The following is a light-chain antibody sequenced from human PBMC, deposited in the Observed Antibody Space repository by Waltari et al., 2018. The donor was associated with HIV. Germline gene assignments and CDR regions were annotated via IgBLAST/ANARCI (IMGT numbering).Light chain of an antibody. Sequence: SYEVTQPPSAAVSPGQTASITCSGYELGDKYTCWYQQKPGQSPLLVIYQDDKRPSGIPARFSASSSGHTATLTISGTLPMDEADYYCQAWGSTTSGVFGRGTKLTVL. J-gene: IGLJ2*01. CDR2: QDD. CDR1: ELGDKY. CDR3: QAWGSTTSGV. V-gene: IGLV3-1*01.